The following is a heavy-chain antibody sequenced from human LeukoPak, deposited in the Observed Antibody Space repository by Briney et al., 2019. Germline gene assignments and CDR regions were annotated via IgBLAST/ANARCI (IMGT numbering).Heavy chain of an antibody. CDR2: IKQDGSEK. V-gene: IGHV3-7*01. Sequence: GGSLRPSCAASGFTFSSYWMSWVRQAPGKGLEWVANIKQDGSEKYYVDSVKGRFTISRDNAKNSLYLQMNSLRAEDTAVYYCAREGYDILTGYYPYFDYWGQGTLVTVSS. D-gene: IGHD3-9*01. J-gene: IGHJ4*02. CDR3: AREGYDILTGYYPYFDY. CDR1: GFTFSSYW.